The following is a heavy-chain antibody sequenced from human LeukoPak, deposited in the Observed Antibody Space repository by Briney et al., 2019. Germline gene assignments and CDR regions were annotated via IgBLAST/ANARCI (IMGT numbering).Heavy chain of an antibody. CDR1: GGSISSSSYY. J-gene: IGHJ4*02. CDR2: IYYSGST. Sequence: SETLSLTCTVSGGSISSSSYYWGWIRQPPGNGLEWIGSIYYSGSTYYNPSLKSRVTISVDKSKNQFSLKLSSVTAADTAVYYCARAPMVGSSWYSDLGFDYWGQGTLVTVSS. CDR3: ARAPMVGSSWYSDLGFDY. V-gene: IGHV4-39*07. D-gene: IGHD6-13*01.